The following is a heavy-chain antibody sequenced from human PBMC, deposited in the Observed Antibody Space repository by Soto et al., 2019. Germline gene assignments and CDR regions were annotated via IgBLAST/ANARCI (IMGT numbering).Heavy chain of an antibody. J-gene: IGHJ6*02. D-gene: IGHD3-3*01. CDR1: GFTFSSYS. CDR2: ISSSSSYI. V-gene: IGHV3-21*01. CDR3: ARDSVTIFGVVTYYGMDV. Sequence: PGGSLRLSCAASGFTFSSYSMNWVRQAPGKGLEWVSSISSSSSYIYYADSVKGRFTISRDNAKNSLHLQMNSLRAEDTAVYYCARDSVTIFGVVTYYGMDVWGQGTTVTVSS.